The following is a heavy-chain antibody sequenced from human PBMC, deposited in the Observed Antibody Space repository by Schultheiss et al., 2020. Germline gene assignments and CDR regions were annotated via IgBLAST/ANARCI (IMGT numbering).Heavy chain of an antibody. CDR2: IKPDGTEE. Sequence: GGSLRLSCVVSGFTFSTSWMTWVRQAPGKGLEWLANIKPDGTEEYYVGSVMGRFTISRDNAKNSLYLQMNSLRAEDTAVYYCAKETDGPDVCMDVWGQGTTVTVSS. CDR3: AKETDGPDVCMDV. CDR1: GFTFSTSW. V-gene: IGHV3-7*01. J-gene: IGHJ6*02. D-gene: IGHD4-17*01.